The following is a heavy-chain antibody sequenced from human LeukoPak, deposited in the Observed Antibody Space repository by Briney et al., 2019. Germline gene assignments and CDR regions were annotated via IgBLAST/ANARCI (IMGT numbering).Heavy chain of an antibody. Sequence: KAGGSLRLSCAASGFTFSSYSMNWVRQAPGKGLEWVSSISSSSSYIYYADSVKGRFTISRDNAKNSLYLQMNSLRAEDTAVYYCARGRQRTVTTMGNWFDPWGQGTLVTVSS. J-gene: IGHJ5*02. CDR1: GFTFSSYS. CDR2: ISSSSSYI. CDR3: ARGRQRTVTTMGNWFDP. D-gene: IGHD4-17*01. V-gene: IGHV3-21*01.